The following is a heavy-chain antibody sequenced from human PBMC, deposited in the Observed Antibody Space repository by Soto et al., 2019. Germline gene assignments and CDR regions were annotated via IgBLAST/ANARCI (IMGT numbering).Heavy chain of an antibody. V-gene: IGHV4-61*08. CDR2: VYNSRST. CDR3: ARYRREAVAGYTLDN. Sequence: ETLSLTCAVSGGSISSGGYSWSWIRQPPGKGLEWIGYVYNSRSTNYNPSLKSRVTISEDTSKSQFSPKVNSMTAADTAVYYCARYRREAVAGYTLDNWGQGILVTVSS. D-gene: IGHD6-13*01. J-gene: IGHJ4*02. CDR1: GGSISSGGYS.